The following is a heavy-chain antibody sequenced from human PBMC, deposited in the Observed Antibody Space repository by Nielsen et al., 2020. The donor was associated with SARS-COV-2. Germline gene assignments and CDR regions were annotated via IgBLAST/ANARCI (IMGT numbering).Heavy chain of an antibody. CDR2: ISGTSTYI. J-gene: IGHJ6*03. Sequence: GGSLRLSCAASGFPFSVYTMSWVRQAPGKGLEWVSSISGTSTYIYYADSVKGRFTISRDNAKNSLYLQMNSLRAEDTAVYYCARELHYYYYMDVWGKGATVTVSS. CDR1: GFPFSVYT. CDR3: ARELHYYYYMDV. D-gene: IGHD2-15*01. V-gene: IGHV3-21*01.